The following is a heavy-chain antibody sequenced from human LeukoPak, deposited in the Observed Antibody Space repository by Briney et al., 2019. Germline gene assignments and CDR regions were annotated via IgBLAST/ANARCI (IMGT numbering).Heavy chain of an antibody. Sequence: GRSLRLSCAASGFTFSSYGMHWVRQAPGKGLEWVAVIWYDGSNKYYADSVKGRFTISRDNSKNTLYLQMNSLRAEDTAVYYCARDGPPDVIAVAGQSLPTYYFDYWGQGTLVTVSS. CDR3: ARDGPPDVIAVAGQSLPTYYFDY. CDR1: GFTFSSYG. V-gene: IGHV3-33*01. J-gene: IGHJ4*02. D-gene: IGHD6-19*01. CDR2: IWYDGSNK.